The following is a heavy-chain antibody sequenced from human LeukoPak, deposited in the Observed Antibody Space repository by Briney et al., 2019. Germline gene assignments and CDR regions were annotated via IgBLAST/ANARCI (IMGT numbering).Heavy chain of an antibody. CDR3: AKGYDILTGYYNTPLSTNFDY. V-gene: IGHV3-23*01. J-gene: IGHJ4*02. D-gene: IGHD3-9*01. CDR1: GFTFSSYA. Sequence: GGSLRLSCAASGFTFSSYAMSWVRQAPGKGLEWVSAISGSGGSTYYADSVKGRFTISRDNCKNTLYLQMNSLRAEDTAVYYCAKGYDILTGYYNTPLSTNFDYWGQGTLVTVSS. CDR2: ISGSGGST.